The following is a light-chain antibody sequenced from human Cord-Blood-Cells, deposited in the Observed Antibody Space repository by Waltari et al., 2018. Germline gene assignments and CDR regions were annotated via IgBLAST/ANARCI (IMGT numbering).Light chain of an antibody. CDR1: SSDGGGYNY. Sequence: QSALTPPPSASGSPGQSVTISCTGNSSDGGGYNYVPWYQQHPGKAPKLMIYEVSKRPSGVPDRFSGSKSGNTASLTVSGLQAEDEADYYCSSYAGSNNLVFGGGTKLTVL. CDR2: EVS. CDR3: SSYAGSNNLV. V-gene: IGLV2-8*01. J-gene: IGLJ2*01.